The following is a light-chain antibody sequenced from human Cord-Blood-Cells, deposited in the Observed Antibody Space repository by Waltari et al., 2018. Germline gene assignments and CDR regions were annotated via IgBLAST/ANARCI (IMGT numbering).Light chain of an antibody. Sequence: DIVMTQSPLSLPVTPGEPASISCRSSQSLLHSNGYNYLDWYLQKPGQSPQLLIYLGSSRASGVPDRFSGNGSGTYFTLKISRVEAKDVGVYYCMQALQTPPWTFGQGTKVEIK. V-gene: IGKV2-28*01. CDR2: LGS. CDR3: MQALQTPPWT. CDR1: QSLLHSNGYNY. J-gene: IGKJ1*01.